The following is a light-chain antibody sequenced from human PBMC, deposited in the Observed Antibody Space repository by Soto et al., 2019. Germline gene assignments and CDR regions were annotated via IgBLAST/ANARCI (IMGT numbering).Light chain of an antibody. Sequence: EIVITQSPATLSVSPGERATLSFMASQSVSSYLALYQQKPGQAPRLLIYDASNRATGIPARFSGSGSGTDFTLTISSLEPEDFAVYYCQQSYSTPLNFGGGTKVDIK. CDR1: QSVSSY. J-gene: IGKJ4*01. V-gene: IGKV3-11*01. CDR2: DAS. CDR3: QQSYSTPLN.